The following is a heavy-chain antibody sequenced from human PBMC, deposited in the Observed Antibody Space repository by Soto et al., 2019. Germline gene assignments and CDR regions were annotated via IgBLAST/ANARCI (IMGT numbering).Heavy chain of an antibody. Sequence: GGSLRLSCAASGFTFSSYWMNWVRQAPGKGLEWVANINQDGNEDNLLDSVKGRFTIARDNAKNSLFLQMNSLRVDETAVYYCARNGDGHHDFLDYWGQGPLVTVSS. D-gene: IGHD2-21*02. CDR1: GFTFSSYW. CDR2: INQDGNED. V-gene: IGHV3-7*01. J-gene: IGHJ4*02. CDR3: ARNGDGHHDFLDY.